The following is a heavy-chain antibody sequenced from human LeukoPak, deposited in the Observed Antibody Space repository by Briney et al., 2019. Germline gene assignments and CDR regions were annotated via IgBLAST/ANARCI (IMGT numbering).Heavy chain of an antibody. CDR3: ARGSFGYCSSTSCPTKAQKAISLYYFDY. D-gene: IGHD2-2*03. CDR2: IYYSGST. CDR1: GGSISSYY. J-gene: IGHJ4*02. Sequence: PSETLSLTCTVSGGSISSYYWSWIRQPPGKGLEWIGYIYYSGSTNYNPSLKSRVTISVDTSKNQFSLKLSSVTAADTAVYYCARGSFGYCSSTSCPTKAQKAISLYYFDYWGQGTLVTVSS. V-gene: IGHV4-59*12.